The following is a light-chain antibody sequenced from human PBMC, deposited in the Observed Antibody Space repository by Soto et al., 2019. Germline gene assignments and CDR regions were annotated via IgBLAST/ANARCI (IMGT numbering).Light chain of an antibody. J-gene: IGLJ2*01. CDR1: SSNIGAGYD. CDR2: GNS. V-gene: IGLV1-40*01. Sequence: QSVLTQPPSVSGAPGQRVTISCTGSSSNIGAGYDVHWYQQLPGTAPKLLIYGNSNRPSGVPDRFSGSKSGTSASLAITGLQDEDEADYYCQSYDSSLEGVFGGGTKVTVL. CDR3: QSYDSSLEGV.